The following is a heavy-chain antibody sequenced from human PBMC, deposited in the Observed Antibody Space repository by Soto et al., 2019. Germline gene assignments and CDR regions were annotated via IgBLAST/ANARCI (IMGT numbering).Heavy chain of an antibody. J-gene: IGHJ4*02. CDR3: ASSSKADDFWSGYPY. D-gene: IGHD3-3*01. CDR1: GGSISSYY. Sequence: SETLSLTCTVSGGSISSYYWSWIRQPPGKGLEWIGYIYYSGSTNYNPSLKSRVTISVDTSKNQFSLKLSSVTAADTAVYYCASSSKADDFWSGYPYWGQRTLVPVSS. V-gene: IGHV4-59*01. CDR2: IYYSGST.